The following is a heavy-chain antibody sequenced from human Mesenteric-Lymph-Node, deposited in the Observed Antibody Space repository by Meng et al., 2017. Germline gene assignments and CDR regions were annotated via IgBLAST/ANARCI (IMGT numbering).Heavy chain of an antibody. J-gene: IGHJ3*01. Sequence: GESLKISCAASGFMFSSHWMNWVRQAPGKGLVWVARISPDGTSPDGTSLMYADSVKGRFTVSRDNAKNTLYLQMNSLRAGDTAVYFCAKLAGITPIVLNDDVDVWGQGTTVTVSS. D-gene: IGHD3-10*01. CDR1: GFMFSSHW. CDR2: ISPDGTSPDGTSL. CDR3: AKLAGITPIVLNDDVDV. V-gene: IGHV3-74*03.